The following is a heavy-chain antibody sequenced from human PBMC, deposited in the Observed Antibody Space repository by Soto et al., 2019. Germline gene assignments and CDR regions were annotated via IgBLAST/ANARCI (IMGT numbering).Heavy chain of an antibody. V-gene: IGHV3-53*01. CDR3: ARVTTFYDILTSSYALNYFDY. Sequence: VGSLRLSCTASGFSVTSNYMTWVRQAPGKGLECVSVIYAGGNTYYADSVKGRFTISSDNSKNTLYLQMNNLRAEDTAVYYCARVTTFYDILTSSYALNYFDYWGQGTRVTVSS. D-gene: IGHD3-9*01. CDR2: IYAGGNT. J-gene: IGHJ4*02. CDR1: GFSVTSNY.